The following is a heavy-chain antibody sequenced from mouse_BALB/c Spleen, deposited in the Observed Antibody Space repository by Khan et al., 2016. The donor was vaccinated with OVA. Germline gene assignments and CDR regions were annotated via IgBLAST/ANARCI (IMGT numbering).Heavy chain of an antibody. CDR3: TRPSYDGNPWFTY. V-gene: IGHV5-9*02. J-gene: IGHJ3*01. CDR1: GFAFNSYD. D-gene: IGHD2-10*01. CDR2: ISSTGSYT. Sequence: EVELVESGGGLVKPGGSLKLSCEVSGFAFNSYDMSWVRQTPEKRLVWVATISSTGSYTYYPDSVKGRFTISRDTARNPLYLQMSSLRSEDTALYYCTRPSYDGNPWFTYWGQGTIVTVSA.